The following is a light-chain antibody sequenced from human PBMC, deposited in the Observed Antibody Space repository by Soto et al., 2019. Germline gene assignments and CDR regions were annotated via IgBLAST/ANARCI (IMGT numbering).Light chain of an antibody. CDR1: QSVSNR. Sequence: DIQMTQSPFTLSASVGDRVTITCRASQSVSNRLAWHQQKPGKAPKVLISDASSLKSGVPSRFSGSGSGTEFTLTISSLQPDDFATYYCQQYYDYPWTFAQGTKVDIK. J-gene: IGKJ1*01. V-gene: IGKV1-5*01. CDR2: DAS. CDR3: QQYYDYPWT.